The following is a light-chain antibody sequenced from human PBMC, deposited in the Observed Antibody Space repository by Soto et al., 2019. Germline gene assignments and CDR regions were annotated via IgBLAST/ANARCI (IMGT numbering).Light chain of an antibody. CDR1: SSNIGSDY. CDR3: VAWDNSLSGRL. V-gene: IGLV1-47*01. CDR2: RNN. J-gene: IGLJ2*01. Sequence: QSVLTQPPSASGTPGQRVTISCSGSSSNIGSDYVHWYQQFPGTAPKLLIYRNNQRPSGVPDRFSGSKSGTSASLAISGLRSEDEADYYCVAWDNSLSGRLIGGGTKLTVL.